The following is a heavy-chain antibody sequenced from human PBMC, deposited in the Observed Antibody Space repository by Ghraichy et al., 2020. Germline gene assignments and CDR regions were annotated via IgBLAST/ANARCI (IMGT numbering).Heavy chain of an antibody. D-gene: IGHD1-1*01. V-gene: IGHV3-23*01. CDR1: GFSFSNHA. Sequence: LSLTCVASGFSFSNHAMTWVRQAPGKGLEWVSIIRGGGGVTFYADSVEGRFTISRDNSKNTLYLQMNSLRAEDTAVYYCAKTMASFGNDGLNVWGQGTTVTVSS. CDR2: IRGGGGVT. CDR3: AKTMASFGNDGLNV. J-gene: IGHJ6*02.